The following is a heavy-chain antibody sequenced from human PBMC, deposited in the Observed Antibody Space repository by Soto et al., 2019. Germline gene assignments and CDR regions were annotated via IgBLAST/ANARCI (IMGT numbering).Heavy chain of an antibody. CDR2: INGDNGKT. V-gene: IGHV1-18*04. D-gene: IGHD4-17*01. CDR1: GSSFSNNG. CDR3: ARDLGYGDYGTDF. Sequence: QVQLVQPGAEVKKPGASVKVSCQASGSSFSNNGISWVRQAPGQGFEWMGWINGDNGKTNYAKKFQGRVTMTTATTTRTTYMELRSLRSDDTAVYYCARDLGYGDYGTDFWGQGTLVTVSS. J-gene: IGHJ4*02.